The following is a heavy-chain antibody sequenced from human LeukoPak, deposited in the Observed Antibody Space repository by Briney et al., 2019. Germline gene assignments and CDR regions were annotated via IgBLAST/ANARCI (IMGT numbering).Heavy chain of an antibody. J-gene: IGHJ5*02. CDR1: GYSISSGYY. CDR3: ARVLVYGNWFDP. D-gene: IGHD2-8*01. V-gene: IGHV4-38-2*02. Sequence: SETLSLTCTVSGYSISSGYYWGWIRQPPGKGLEWIGSIYHSGSTYYNPSLKSRVTISVDTSKNQFSLKLSSVTAADTAVYYCARVLVYGNWFDPWGQGTLVTVSS. CDR2: IYHSGST.